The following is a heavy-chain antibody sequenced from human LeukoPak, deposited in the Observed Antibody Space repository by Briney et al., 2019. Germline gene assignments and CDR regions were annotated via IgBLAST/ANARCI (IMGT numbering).Heavy chain of an antibody. J-gene: IGHJ3*02. CDR3: ARDLTMVRGVIIGLFAFDI. Sequence: ASVKVSCKASGYTFTDYFIHWVRQAPGQGLEWMGWINPNIGDASYAQKFQDRVTMTRDRSINTVYMELSSLRSEDTAVYYCARDLTMVRGVIIGLFAFDIWGQGTMVTVSS. CDR2: INPNIGDA. CDR1: GYTFTDYF. V-gene: IGHV1-2*02. D-gene: IGHD3-10*01.